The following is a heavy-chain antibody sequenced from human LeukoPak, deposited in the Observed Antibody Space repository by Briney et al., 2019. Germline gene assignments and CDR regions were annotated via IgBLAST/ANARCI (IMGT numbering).Heavy chain of an antibody. CDR1: GDSISSGDYY. CDR3: ARGLVAAAGRGRGKRGSRANWFDP. V-gene: IGHV4-61*02. CDR2: ISSSGST. Sequence: PSETLSLTCTVSGDSISSGDYYWSWIRQPAGKGLEWIGRISSSGSTNYNPSLKSRVTISVDTSKNQFSLKLSSVTAADTAVYYCARGLVAAAGRGRGKRGSRANWFDPWGQGTLVTVSS. D-gene: IGHD6-13*01. J-gene: IGHJ5*02.